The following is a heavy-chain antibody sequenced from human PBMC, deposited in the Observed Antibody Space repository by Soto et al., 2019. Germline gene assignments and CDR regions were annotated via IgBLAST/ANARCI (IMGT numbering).Heavy chain of an antibody. Sequence: GASLKVSCKASGYTFTSYAMHWVRQAPGQRLEWMGWINAGNGNTKYSQKFQGRVTITRDTSASTAYMELSSLRSEDTAVYYCARDFRYSYAFDYWGQGTLVTVSS. J-gene: IGHJ4*02. CDR2: INAGNGNT. V-gene: IGHV1-3*01. CDR1: GYTFTSYA. D-gene: IGHD5-18*01. CDR3: ARDFRYSYAFDY.